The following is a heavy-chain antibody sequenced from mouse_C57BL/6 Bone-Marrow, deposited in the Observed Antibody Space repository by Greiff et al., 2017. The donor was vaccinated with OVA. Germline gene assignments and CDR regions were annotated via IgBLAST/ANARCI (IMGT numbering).Heavy chain of an antibody. D-gene: IGHD1-1*01. CDR2: IYPRSGNT. V-gene: IGHV1-81*01. CDR1: GYTFTSYG. Sequence: QVQLQQSGAELARPGASVKLSCKASGYTFTSYGISWVKQRTGQGLEWIGEIYPRSGNTYYNEKFKGKATLTADKSSSTAYMELRSLTSEDSAVYYCARPFITTVVATDYAMDYWGQGTSVTVSS. CDR3: ARPFITTVVATDYAMDY. J-gene: IGHJ4*01.